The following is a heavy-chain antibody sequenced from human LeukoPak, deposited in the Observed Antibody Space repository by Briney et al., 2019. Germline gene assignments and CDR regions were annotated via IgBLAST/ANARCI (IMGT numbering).Heavy chain of an antibody. J-gene: IGHJ4*02. V-gene: IGHV3-66*02. CDR2: TYSGGST. CDR3: ARAGPLWSAYYPEY. Sequence: ETLSLTCAVYGGSFSGYYWSWIRQAPGKGLEWVSVTYSGGSTYYTDSVKGRFTISRGNSENTLHLLMNSLRPEDTAVYYCARAGPLWSAYYPEYWGQGTLVTVSS. CDR1: GGSFSGYY. D-gene: IGHD3-3*01.